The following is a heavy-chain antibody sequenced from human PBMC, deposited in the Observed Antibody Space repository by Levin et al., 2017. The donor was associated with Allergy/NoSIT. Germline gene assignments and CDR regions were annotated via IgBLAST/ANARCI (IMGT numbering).Heavy chain of an antibody. CDR3: AKDMGVGAYYFDY. Sequence: GESLKISCAASGFTFSSYAMSWVRQAPGKGLEWVSAISGSGGSTYYADSVKGRFTISRDNSKNTLYLQMNSLRAEDTAVYYCAKDMGVGAYYFDYWGQGTLVTVSS. CDR2: ISGSGGST. J-gene: IGHJ4*02. V-gene: IGHV3-23*01. CDR1: GFTFSSYA. D-gene: IGHD3-10*01.